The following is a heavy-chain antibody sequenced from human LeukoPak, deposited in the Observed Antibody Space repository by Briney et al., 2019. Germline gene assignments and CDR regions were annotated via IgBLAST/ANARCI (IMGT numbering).Heavy chain of an antibody. V-gene: IGHV3-21*01. D-gene: IGHD6-13*01. J-gene: IGHJ5*02. CDR1: GFTFSSYS. Sequence: PGGSLRLSCTASGFTFSSYSLNWVRQAPGKGLEWVSSVSTGSNYIYYADSVKGRFTISRDNDKNSLYLQMNSLRVEDTAVYYCANSPWGSSWYGGFDPWGQGTLVTVSS. CDR2: VSTGSNYI. CDR3: ANSPWGSSWYGGFDP.